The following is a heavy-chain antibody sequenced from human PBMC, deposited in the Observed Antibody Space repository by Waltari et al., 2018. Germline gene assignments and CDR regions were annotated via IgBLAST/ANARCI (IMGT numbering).Heavy chain of an antibody. Sequence: EVQLVESGGGLVQPGGSLRLSCAASGFTFSSYWMHWVRQAPGKGLVWVSRINSDGSRTSYADSVKGRFTISRDNAKNTLYLQMNSLRAEDTAVYYCAREEVFDWLLLDYWGQGTLVTVSS. CDR2: INSDGSRT. CDR1: GFTFSSYW. CDR3: AREEVFDWLLLDY. V-gene: IGHV3-74*01. J-gene: IGHJ4*02. D-gene: IGHD3-9*01.